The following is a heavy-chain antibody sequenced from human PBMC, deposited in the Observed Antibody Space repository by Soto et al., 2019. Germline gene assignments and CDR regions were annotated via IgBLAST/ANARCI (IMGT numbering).Heavy chain of an antibody. CDR2: VYPGDSDT. CDR3: ARTPSTGPYYFDY. D-gene: IGHD1-1*01. Sequence: GESLKISCKASGYIFTSYWLGWVRQMPGKGLEWMGIVYPGDSDTRYSPSFQGQVTISVDKSISTAYLQWSSLKASDTAMYYCARTPSTGPYYFDYWGQGTLVTVSS. V-gene: IGHV5-51*01. CDR1: GYIFTSYW. J-gene: IGHJ4*02.